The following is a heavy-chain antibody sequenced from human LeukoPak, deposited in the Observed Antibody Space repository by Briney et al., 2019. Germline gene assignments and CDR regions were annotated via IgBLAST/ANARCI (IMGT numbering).Heavy chain of an antibody. J-gene: IGHJ4*02. V-gene: IGHV3-9*01. D-gene: IGHD1/OR15-1a*01. CDR2: ISWRTSSI. Sequence: GGSLRLSCAASGFIFDDNTVMQWVRQAPGKGLEWVSAISWRTSSIGYADSVKGRFTISGDNAKKSLYLQMKSLRAEDTALYYCAKGETGTGFFDYWGQGTLVTVSA. CDR1: GFIFDDNTV. CDR3: AKGETGTGFFDY.